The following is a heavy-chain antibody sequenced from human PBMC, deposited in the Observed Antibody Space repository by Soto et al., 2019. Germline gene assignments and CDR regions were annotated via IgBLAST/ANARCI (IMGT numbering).Heavy chain of an antibody. V-gene: IGHV3-9*03. J-gene: IGHJ4*02. CDR2: ISWNSGTT. Sequence: GGSLRLSCAASGFIFEEYAMHWVRQAPGKGLEWVSGISWNSGTTGYADSVKGRFTISRDNSKNTLYLQMGSLRAEDMAVYYCARAGLAAAVDRFDYWGQGTLVTVSS. D-gene: IGHD6-13*01. CDR3: ARAGLAAAVDRFDY. CDR1: GFIFEEYA.